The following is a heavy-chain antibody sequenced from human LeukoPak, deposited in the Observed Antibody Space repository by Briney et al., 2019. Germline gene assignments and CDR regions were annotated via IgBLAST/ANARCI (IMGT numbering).Heavy chain of an antibody. CDR1: GYTFTGYY. V-gene: IGHV1-69*05. J-gene: IGHJ4*02. Sequence: SVKVSCKASGYTFTGYYMHWVRQAPGQGLEWMGGIIPIFGTADYAQKVKGRVTITTDESTSTAYMELSSLRAEDTAVYYCAREDGRGFDYWGEGTLVTVSS. D-gene: IGHD3-10*01. CDR2: IIPIFGTA. CDR3: AREDGRGFDY.